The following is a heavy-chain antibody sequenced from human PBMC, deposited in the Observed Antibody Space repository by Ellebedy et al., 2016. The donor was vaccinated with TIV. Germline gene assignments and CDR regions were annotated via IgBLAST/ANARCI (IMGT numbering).Heavy chain of an antibody. CDR2: ISGSGGST. D-gene: IGHD3-10*01. CDR3: AKDEQVRGVIMGIDY. J-gene: IGHJ4*02. CDR1: GFTFSSYA. V-gene: IGHV3-23*01. Sequence: GESLKISCAASGFTFSSYAMSWVRQAPGKGLEWVSAISGSGGSTYYADSVKGRFTISRDNSKNTLYLQMNSLRAEDTAVYYCAKDEQVRGVIMGIDYWGQGTLVTVSS.